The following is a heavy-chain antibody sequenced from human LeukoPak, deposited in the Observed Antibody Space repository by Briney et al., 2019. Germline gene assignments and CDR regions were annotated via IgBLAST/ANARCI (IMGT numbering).Heavy chain of an antibody. CDR1: GGSISSYY. D-gene: IGHD3-3*01. CDR3: ARGPWDFWSGYYYYYMDV. Sequence: PSGTLSLTCNVSGGSISSYYWSWIRQPPGKGLEWIGYNYYCGSTNYNHSLKSRVTISVDTSKNQFSLKLSSVTAADTAVYYCARGPWDFWSGYYYYYMDVWGKGTTVTVSS. CDR2: NYYCGST. V-gene: IGHV4-59*01. J-gene: IGHJ6*03.